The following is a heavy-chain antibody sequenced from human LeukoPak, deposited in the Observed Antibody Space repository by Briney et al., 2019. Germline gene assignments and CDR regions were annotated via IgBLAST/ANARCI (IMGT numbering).Heavy chain of an antibody. CDR3: AREPNYGDYGDF. Sequence: SETLSLTCTVSGGSMTISNFYWAWIRQPPGKGLEWIGSIYYTGTTYYNPSLKNRVNFSVDTSKNQFSLRLSSVTAADTAVYYCAREPNYGDYGDFWGQGTLVTVSS. CDR1: GGSMTISNFY. D-gene: IGHD4-17*01. CDR2: IYYTGTT. J-gene: IGHJ4*02. V-gene: IGHV4-39*07.